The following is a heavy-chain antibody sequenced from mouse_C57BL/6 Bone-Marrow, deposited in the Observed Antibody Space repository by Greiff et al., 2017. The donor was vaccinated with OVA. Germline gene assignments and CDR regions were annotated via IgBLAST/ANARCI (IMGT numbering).Heavy chain of an antibody. V-gene: IGHV1-5*01. Sequence: EVQLQQSGTVLARPGASVKMSCKTSGYTFTSYWMHWVKQRPGQGLEWIGAIYPGNSDTSYNQKFKGKAKLTAVTSASTAYMELSSLTNEDSAVYYCTTPIYDGYPYYFDYWGQGTTLTVSS. J-gene: IGHJ2*01. CDR2: IYPGNSDT. D-gene: IGHD2-3*01. CDR1: GYTFTSYW. CDR3: TTPIYDGYPYYFDY.